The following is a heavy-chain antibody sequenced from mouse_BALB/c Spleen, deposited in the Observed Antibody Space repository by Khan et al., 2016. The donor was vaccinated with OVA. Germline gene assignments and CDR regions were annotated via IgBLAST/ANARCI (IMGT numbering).Heavy chain of an antibody. CDR3: ARDGSGTGAY. Sequence: EVELVESGGGLVQPGGSLRLSCATSGFTFTDYYMSWVRQPPGKALEWLGFIRNKANGYTTEYSASVKGRFTISRDNFKSILYLQMNTLRAEDSSTYYCARDGSGTGAYWGQGTLVTVSA. D-gene: IGHD3-3*01. V-gene: IGHV7-3*02. CDR2: IRNKANGYTT. CDR1: GFTFTDYY. J-gene: IGHJ3*01.